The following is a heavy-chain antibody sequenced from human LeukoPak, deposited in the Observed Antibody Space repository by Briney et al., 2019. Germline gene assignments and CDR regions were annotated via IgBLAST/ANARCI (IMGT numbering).Heavy chain of an antibody. J-gene: IGHJ4*02. D-gene: IGHD6-6*01. Sequence: PGRPLRLSCAASGFTFSNYGMHWVRRAPGKGLEWVAVISHDGSNEYYADFVKGRFTISRDNSKNTLYLQMNSLRAEDTAVYYCAKERIAAGGFDYWGQGTLVTVSS. CDR1: GFTFSNYG. V-gene: IGHV3-30*18. CDR3: AKERIAAGGFDY. CDR2: ISHDGSNE.